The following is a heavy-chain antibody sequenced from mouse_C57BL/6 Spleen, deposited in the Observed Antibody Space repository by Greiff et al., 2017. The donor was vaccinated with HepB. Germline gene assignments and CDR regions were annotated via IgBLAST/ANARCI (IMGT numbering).Heavy chain of an antibody. D-gene: IGHD2-4*01. CDR1: GYAFSSSW. V-gene: IGHV1-82*01. J-gene: IGHJ3*01. CDR3: ARRRDYDGWFAY. Sequence: VKLQESGPELVKPGASVKISCKASGYAFSSSWMNWVKQRPGKGLEWIGRIYPGDGDTNYNGKFKGKATLTADKSSSTAYMQLSSLTSEDSAVYFCARRRDYDGWFAYWGQGTLVTVSA. CDR2: IYPGDGDT.